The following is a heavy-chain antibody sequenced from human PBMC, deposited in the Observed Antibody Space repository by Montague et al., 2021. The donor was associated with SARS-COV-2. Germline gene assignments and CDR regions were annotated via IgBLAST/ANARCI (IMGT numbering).Heavy chain of an antibody. CDR2: IYYTGRT. V-gene: IGHV4-39*07. J-gene: IGHJ4*02. CDR1: GGAVRSHMYY. CDR3: ARRRYVDYNPEYTDF. D-gene: IGHD4-17*01. Sequence: SETLSLTCTVSGGAVRSHMYYWDWIRQPPGKGLEWIGTIYYTGRTSYNPSLKSRVTLSIDTSNNYFSLTLTSMSAADTALYYCARRRYVDYNPEYTDFWGQGMLVAVSS.